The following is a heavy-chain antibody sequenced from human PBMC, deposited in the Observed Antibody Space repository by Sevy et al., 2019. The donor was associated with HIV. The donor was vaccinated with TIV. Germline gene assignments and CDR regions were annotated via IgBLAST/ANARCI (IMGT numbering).Heavy chain of an antibody. V-gene: IGHV3-9*01. D-gene: IGHD5-18*01. Sequence: GGSLRLSCAASGFTFDDYAMHWVRQAPGKGLEWVSGISWNSGSIGYADSVKGRFTISRDNAKNSLYLQMNSLRAEDTALYYCAKVYGQLWPDYFQHWGQGTLVTVSS. J-gene: IGHJ1*01. CDR1: GFTFDDYA. CDR2: ISWNSGSI. CDR3: AKVYGQLWPDYFQH.